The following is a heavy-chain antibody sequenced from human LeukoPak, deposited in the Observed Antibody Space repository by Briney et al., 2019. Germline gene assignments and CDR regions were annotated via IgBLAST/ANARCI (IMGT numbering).Heavy chain of an antibody. V-gene: IGHV4-39*02. CDR3: ARDLIAAAFV. CDR2: IYYSGST. Sequence: SETLSLTCTVSGGSISSSSYYWGWIRQPPGKGLEWIGSIYYSGSTYYNPSLKSRVTISVDTSKNQFSLKLSSVTAADTAVYYCARDLIAAAFVWGQGTLVTVSS. J-gene: IGHJ4*02. D-gene: IGHD6-13*01. CDR1: GGSISSSSYY.